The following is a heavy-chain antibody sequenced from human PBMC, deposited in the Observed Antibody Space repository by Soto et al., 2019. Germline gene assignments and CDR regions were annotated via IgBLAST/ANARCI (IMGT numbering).Heavy chain of an antibody. D-gene: IGHD5-18*01. CDR1: GFSFINTA. Sequence: GGSLRLSCTASGFSFINTAMYWFRQPPGKGLEWVADISHEGINKHYADSVKSRVTISRDNSKNTLYLQMNSLRAEDTAVYYCAKDAGYSYGSPSNYFYYWGQGTLVTVSS. CDR2: ISHEGINK. CDR3: AKDAGYSYGSPSNYFYY. V-gene: IGHV3-30-3*01. J-gene: IGHJ4*01.